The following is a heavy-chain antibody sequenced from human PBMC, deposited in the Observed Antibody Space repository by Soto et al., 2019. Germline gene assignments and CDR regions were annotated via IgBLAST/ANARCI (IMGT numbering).Heavy chain of an antibody. CDR2: FSDYNGNT. J-gene: IGHJ4*01. V-gene: IGHV1-18*01. Sequence: QVQLVQSGAELKKPGASVKISCKASGYTFSDYIITWVRQAPGQGLEWMGWFSDYNGNTNYAQKFLGRVSMTTDTSTSTAYLELKSLTSDDTAVDYCARDSLTYSSPFDYWGQGTLITVSS. CDR3: ARDSLTYSSPFDY. D-gene: IGHD6-13*01. CDR1: GYTFSDYI.